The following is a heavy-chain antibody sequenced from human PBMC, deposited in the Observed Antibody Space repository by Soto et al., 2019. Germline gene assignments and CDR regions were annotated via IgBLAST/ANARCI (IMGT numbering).Heavy chain of an antibody. Sequence: QVQLVQSGAEVKKPGSSVKVSCKASGGTFSSYAISWVRQAPGQGLEWMGGIIPIFGTANYAQKFQGRVTITADKSTSTAYMELSSLRSEDTAVDYCASWVGYCSSTSCDGGGFYYYYGMDVWGQGTTVTVSS. D-gene: IGHD2-2*01. V-gene: IGHV1-69*06. CDR1: GGTFSSYA. J-gene: IGHJ6*02. CDR2: IIPIFGTA. CDR3: ASWVGYCSSTSCDGGGFYYYYGMDV.